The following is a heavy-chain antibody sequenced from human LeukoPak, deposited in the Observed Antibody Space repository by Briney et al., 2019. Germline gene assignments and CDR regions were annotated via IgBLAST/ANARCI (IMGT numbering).Heavy chain of an antibody. Sequence: GESLKISCKGFGYSFTSSWISWVRQMPGKGLEWMGRIDPSDSYTNYSPSFQGHVTISDDKSISTAYLQWSSLKASDTAMYYCAKLTLAATGFDYWGQGTLVTVSS. D-gene: IGHD6-13*01. CDR3: AKLTLAATGFDY. V-gene: IGHV5-10-1*01. CDR2: IDPSDSYT. CDR1: GYSFTSSW. J-gene: IGHJ4*02.